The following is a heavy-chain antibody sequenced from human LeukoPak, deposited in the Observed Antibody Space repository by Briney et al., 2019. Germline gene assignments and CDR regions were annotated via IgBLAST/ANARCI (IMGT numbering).Heavy chain of an antibody. Sequence: SETLSLTCTVSGGSISSSSYYWGWIRQPPGKGLEWIGSIYYSGSTYYNPSLKSRVTISVDTSKNQFSLKLSSVTAADTAVYYCAREDCSGGSCYGGPYGMDVWGQGTTVTVSS. CDR1: GGSISSSSYY. D-gene: IGHD2-15*01. CDR2: IYYSGST. CDR3: AREDCSGGSCYGGPYGMDV. J-gene: IGHJ6*02. V-gene: IGHV4-39*01.